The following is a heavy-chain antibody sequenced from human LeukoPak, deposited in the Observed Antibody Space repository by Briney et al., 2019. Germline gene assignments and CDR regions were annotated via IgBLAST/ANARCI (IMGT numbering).Heavy chain of an antibody. J-gene: IGHJ4*02. CDR1: GYTFTGYY. D-gene: IGHD6-19*01. Sequence: ASVKVSCKASGYTFTGYYMHWVRQAPGQGLEWMGWINPNSGGTNYAQKFQGRVTMTRDTSISTAYMELSRLRSDDTAVYYCARVRSVAGEFDYWGQGTLVTVSS. V-gene: IGHV1-2*02. CDR3: ARVRSVAGEFDY. CDR2: INPNSGGT.